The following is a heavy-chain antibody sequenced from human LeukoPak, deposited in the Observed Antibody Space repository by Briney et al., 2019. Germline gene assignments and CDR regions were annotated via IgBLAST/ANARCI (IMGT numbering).Heavy chain of an antibody. CDR2: IYYSGST. D-gene: IGHD3-3*01. V-gene: IGHV4-59*01. CDR1: GGSISSYY. Sequence: SETLSLTCTVSGGSISSYYWSWLRQPPGKGLEWIGYIYYSGSTNYNPSLKSRVTISVDTSKNQFSLKLSSVTAADTAVYYCARAVYDFWSGYSNWFDPWGQGTLVTVSS. J-gene: IGHJ5*02. CDR3: ARAVYDFWSGYSNWFDP.